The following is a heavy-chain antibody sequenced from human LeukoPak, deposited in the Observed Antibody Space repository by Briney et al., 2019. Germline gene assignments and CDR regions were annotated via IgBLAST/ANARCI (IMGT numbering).Heavy chain of an antibody. CDR1: GFTFSSYS. J-gene: IGHJ4*02. Sequence: GGSLRLSCAASGFTFSSYSMNWVRQAPGKGLEWVSSISSSSSYIYYADSVKGRFTISRDNAKNSLYLQMNSLRAEDTAVFYCAGSASGYYDYWGQGTLVTVSS. CDR3: AGSASGYYDY. V-gene: IGHV3-21*01. CDR2: ISSSSSYI. D-gene: IGHD3-3*01.